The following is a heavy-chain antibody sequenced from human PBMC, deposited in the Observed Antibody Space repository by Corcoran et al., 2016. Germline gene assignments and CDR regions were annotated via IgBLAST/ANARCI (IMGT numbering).Heavy chain of an antibody. CDR2: ISYDGSKK. V-gene: IGHV3-30*18. Sequence: QVQLVESGGGVVQPGRSLRLSCAASGFTFSSYGMHWVRQAPGKGLGWVAVISYDGSKKYYADSVKGRFTISRDNSKNTLYLQMNSLRAEDTAVYYCAKMGYGSVAYWGQGTLVTVSS. CDR3: AKMGYGSVAY. J-gene: IGHJ4*02. CDR1: GFTFSSYG. D-gene: IGHD3-10*01.